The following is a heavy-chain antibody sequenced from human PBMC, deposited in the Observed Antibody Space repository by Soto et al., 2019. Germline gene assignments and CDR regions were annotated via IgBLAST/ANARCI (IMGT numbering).Heavy chain of an antibody. V-gene: IGHV1-69*06. CDR3: ARDKYYYDSSGYRIWFDP. J-gene: IGHJ5*02. CDR1: GGTFSSYA. CDR2: IIPIFGTA. Sequence: SVKVSCKASGGTFSSYAISWVRQAPGQGLEWMGGIIPIFGTANYAQKFQGRVTITADKSTSTAYMELSSLRSEDTAVYYCARDKYYYDSSGYRIWFDPWGQGTLVTVS. D-gene: IGHD3-22*01.